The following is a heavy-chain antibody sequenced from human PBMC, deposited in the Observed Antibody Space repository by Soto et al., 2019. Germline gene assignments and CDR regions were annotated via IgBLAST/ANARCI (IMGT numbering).Heavy chain of an antibody. CDR2: ISSSSSYI. CDR1: GFTFSSYS. V-gene: IGHV3-21*01. J-gene: IGHJ4*02. CDR3: AGDYDFWSGYSETHISSADY. Sequence: PGGSLRRSCAASGFTFSSYSINWVRQAPGKGLEWVSSISSSSSYIYYADSVKGRFTISRDNTKNSLYLQMNSLRAEDTAVYYCAGDYDFWSGYSETHISSADYWGQGTLVTVSS. D-gene: IGHD3-3*01.